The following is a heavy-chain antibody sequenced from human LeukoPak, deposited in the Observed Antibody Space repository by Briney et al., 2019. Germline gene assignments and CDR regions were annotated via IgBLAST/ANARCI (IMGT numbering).Heavy chain of an antibody. J-gene: IGHJ3*02. Sequence: SETLSLTCAVYGGSFSGYYRSWIRQPPGKGLEWIGEINHSGSTNYNPSLKSRVTISVDTSKNQFSLKLSSVTAADTAVYYCARVYGSGSYHSKNAFDIWGQGTMVTVSS. CDR2: INHSGST. V-gene: IGHV4-34*01. CDR1: GGSFSGYY. CDR3: ARVYGSGSYHSKNAFDI. D-gene: IGHD3-10*01.